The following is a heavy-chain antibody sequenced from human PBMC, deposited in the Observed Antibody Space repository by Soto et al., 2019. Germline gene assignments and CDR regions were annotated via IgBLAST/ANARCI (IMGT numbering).Heavy chain of an antibody. D-gene: IGHD3-10*01. V-gene: IGHV3-30*18. CDR1: GFTFSSYD. J-gene: IGHJ6*02. CDR2: ISYDGSNA. CDR3: VKKHGSGSYYKNYGMDV. Sequence: QVHLVESGGGLVQPGRSLRLSCAASGFTFSSYDIHWVRQAPGKGLEWVAIISYDGSNAFYEDSVKGRFTISRDNSKSTLYLQMNSLRAEDTAVYFCVKKHGSGSYYKNYGMDVWGQGTTVTVSS.